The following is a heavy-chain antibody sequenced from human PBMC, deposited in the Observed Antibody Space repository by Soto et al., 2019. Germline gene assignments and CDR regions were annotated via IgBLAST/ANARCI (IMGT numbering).Heavy chain of an antibody. J-gene: IGHJ5*02. Sequence: ESMSLTCTVSGGSISSYYWSWIRQPPGKGLEWIGYMYYSGISNYNPSLKSRVTILLDTPKNQFSLKLSSVTAADSAVYYCARGASGYYPLAWFDPWGQGTLVTVSS. CDR1: GGSISSYY. D-gene: IGHD3-3*01. CDR2: MYYSGIS. V-gene: IGHV4-59*01. CDR3: ARGASGYYPLAWFDP.